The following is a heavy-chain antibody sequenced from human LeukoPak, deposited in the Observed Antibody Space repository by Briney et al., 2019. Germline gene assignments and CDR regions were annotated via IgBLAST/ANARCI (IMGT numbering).Heavy chain of an antibody. Sequence: PGESLRLSCVASGFSFSDYTMNWVRQAPGKGLEWVSSISRTGNYIYYADSPKGRFTISRDNAKNSLYLQMNSLRAEDTAVYYCAKDFYDSSGSRYDYWGQGILVTVSS. V-gene: IGHV3-21*04. CDR3: AKDFYDSSGSRYDY. CDR1: GFSFSDYT. D-gene: IGHD3-22*01. CDR2: ISRTGNYI. J-gene: IGHJ4*02.